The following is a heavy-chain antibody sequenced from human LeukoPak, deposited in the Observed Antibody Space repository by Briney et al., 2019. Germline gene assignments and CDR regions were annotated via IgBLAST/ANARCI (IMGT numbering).Heavy chain of an antibody. CDR2: ISSSGSTI. V-gene: IGHV3-48*04. CDR3: ARDRGEVALDY. D-gene: IGHD5-12*01. Sequence: GGSLRLSCAASGFTFSSYAMSWVRQAPGKGLEWVSYISSSGSTIYYADSVKGRFTISRDNAKNSLYLRMNSLRAEDTAVYYCARDRGEVALDYWGQGTLVTVSS. CDR1: GFTFSSYA. J-gene: IGHJ4*02.